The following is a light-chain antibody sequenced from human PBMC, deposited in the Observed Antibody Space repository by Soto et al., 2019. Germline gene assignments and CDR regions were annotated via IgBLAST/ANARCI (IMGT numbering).Light chain of an antibody. J-gene: IGKJ2*01. V-gene: IGKV3-20*01. CDR2: GAS. CDR3: QQYDTSPPGYT. Sequence: EIVLTQSPGTLSLSPGERATLSCRSSQSVSSSYLAWYQQKPGQAPRLLIYGASSRATGIQDRFSGSGSGTDFTLTISRLEPEDLAVYYCQQYDTSPPGYTFGQGTKLEIK. CDR1: QSVSSSY.